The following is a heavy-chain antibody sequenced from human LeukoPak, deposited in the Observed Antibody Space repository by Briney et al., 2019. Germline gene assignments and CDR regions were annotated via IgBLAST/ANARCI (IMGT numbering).Heavy chain of an antibody. J-gene: IGHJ4*02. D-gene: IGHD2/OR15-2a*01. CDR2: INQDGSEA. Sequence: GSLRLSCTASGFTFTTYWMAWVRQAPGKGLEWVSNINQDGSEAYYAESVRGRFTSSRDNAKNSLYLQMNSLRAEDTAVYFCSNGIYDKSYWGQGALVIVSS. CDR1: GFTFTTYW. CDR3: SNGIYDKSY. V-gene: IGHV3-7*01.